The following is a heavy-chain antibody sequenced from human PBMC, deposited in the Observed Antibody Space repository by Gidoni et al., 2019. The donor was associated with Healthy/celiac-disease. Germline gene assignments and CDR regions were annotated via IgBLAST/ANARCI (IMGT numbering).Heavy chain of an antibody. CDR2: IKNKTDGGTT. CDR1: GFTFSNAW. J-gene: IGHJ4*02. CDR3: TTDLDY. Sequence: EVQLVESGGGLVKPGGSLRLSCAASGFTFSNAWMSWVRQAPGKGLEWFGRIKNKTDGGTTDYAAPVKGRFTISRDDSKNTLYLQMNSLKTEDTAVYYCTTDLDYWGQGTLVTVSS. V-gene: IGHV3-15*01.